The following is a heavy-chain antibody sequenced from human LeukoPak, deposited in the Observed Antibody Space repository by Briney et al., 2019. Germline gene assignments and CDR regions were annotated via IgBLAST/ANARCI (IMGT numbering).Heavy chain of an antibody. Sequence: PGGSLRLSCSASGFTFSSCAMHWVRQAPGKGLEYVSLISTNGGSTSYADSVKGRFIISRDNAKNTLYLQMSSLSTEDTAIYYCVKDKSGTCSFDYWGQGPLVLVSA. J-gene: IGHJ4*02. D-gene: IGHD1-7*01. CDR1: GFTFSSCA. V-gene: IGHV3-64D*06. CDR2: ISTNGGST. CDR3: VKDKSGTCSFDY.